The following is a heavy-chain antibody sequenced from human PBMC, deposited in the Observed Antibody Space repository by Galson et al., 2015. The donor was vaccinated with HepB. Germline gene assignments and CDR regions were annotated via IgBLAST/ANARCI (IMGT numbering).Heavy chain of an antibody. CDR2: IGANDGSI. J-gene: IGHJ4*02. Sequence: SLRLSCAASGFTFSSYAMNWVRQAPGKGLEWVSGIGANDGSIYYANSVKGRFTISRDNSKNTLYLQVNSLRVEDTAIYYCAKGRPERPPEHRGYDLPDYWGQGTLVTVSS. V-gene: IGHV3-23*01. CDR3: AKGRPERPPEHRGYDLPDY. CDR1: GFTFSSYA. D-gene: IGHD5-12*01.